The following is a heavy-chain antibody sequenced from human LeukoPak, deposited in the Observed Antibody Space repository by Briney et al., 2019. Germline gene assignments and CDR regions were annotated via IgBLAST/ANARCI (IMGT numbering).Heavy chain of an antibody. CDR3: ARGRSSGYLLDY. D-gene: IGHD3-22*01. V-gene: IGHV3-48*03. Sequence: GGSLRLSCAASGFSLSSYEMNWVRQAPGKGLEWVSYISSRGGMIYYADSVKGRFTISRDNAKNSLYLQMNSLRAEDTAVYYCARGRSSGYLLDYWGQGTLVTVSS. CDR1: GFSLSSYE. J-gene: IGHJ4*02. CDR2: ISSRGGMI.